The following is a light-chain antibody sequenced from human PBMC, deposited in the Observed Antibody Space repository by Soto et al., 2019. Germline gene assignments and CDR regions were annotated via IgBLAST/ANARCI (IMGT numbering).Light chain of an antibody. J-gene: IGKJ1*01. Sequence: DIQMTQSPSTLSASVGDRVTITCRASQSISSWLAWYQQKPGKAPKLLIYKASSLERGVPSRFXGSGSGTEFTLTISSLQPDDFATYYCQQYNSYSPWTFGQGTKVEIK. CDR1: QSISSW. CDR2: KAS. V-gene: IGKV1-5*03. CDR3: QQYNSYSPWT.